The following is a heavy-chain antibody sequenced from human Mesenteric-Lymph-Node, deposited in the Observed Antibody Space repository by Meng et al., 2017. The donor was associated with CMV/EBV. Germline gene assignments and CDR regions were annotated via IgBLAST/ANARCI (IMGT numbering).Heavy chain of an antibody. CDR3: ARELFSGHDYGQFHI. Sequence: VAGGAFSGYFCSGIRQPPGKGLEWIGEIDHSRTANYNPSLRGRLTMSLDTTKRQISLKLSSVTAADTAVYYCARELFSGHDYGQFHIWGRGTLVTVSS. V-gene: IGHV4-34*01. CDR2: IDHSRTA. CDR1: GGAFSGYF. J-gene: IGHJ1*01. D-gene: IGHD5-12*01.